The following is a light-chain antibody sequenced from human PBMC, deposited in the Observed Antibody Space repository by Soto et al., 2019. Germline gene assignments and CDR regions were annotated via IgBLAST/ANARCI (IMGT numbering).Light chain of an antibody. J-gene: IGLJ1*01. CDR3: ASYAGGNNV. CDR1: SSDVGGYNY. V-gene: IGLV2-8*01. CDR2: EVN. Sequence: QSALTQPPSASGSPGQSVTISCTGTSSDVGGYNYVSWYQQHPCKVPKLMIDEVNKRPSGVPDRFSGSKSGNTASLSVSGLQADDEADYYCASYAGGNNVFGTGTKLTVL.